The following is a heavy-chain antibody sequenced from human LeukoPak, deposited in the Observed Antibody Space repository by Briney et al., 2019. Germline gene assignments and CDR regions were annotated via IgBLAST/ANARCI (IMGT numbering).Heavy chain of an antibody. CDR3: ARGTIVEEGFDY. CDR1: GGSISSGSYY. CDR2: IYTSGST. Sequence: SETLSLTCTVSGGSISSGSYYRSWIRQPAGKVLKWIGRIYTSGSTNYNPSLKSRVTISVDTSKNQFSLKLSSVTAADTAVYYCARGTIVEEGFDYWGQGTLVSVSS. V-gene: IGHV4-61*02. D-gene: IGHD3-10*01. J-gene: IGHJ4*02.